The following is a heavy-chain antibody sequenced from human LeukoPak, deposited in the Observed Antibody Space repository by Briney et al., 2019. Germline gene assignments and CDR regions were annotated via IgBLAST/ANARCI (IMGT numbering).Heavy chain of an antibody. V-gene: IGHV3-23*01. Sequence: GGSLRLSCAASGFSFSSYGMSWVRQAPGKGLEWVSAISGSGGSTYYADSVKGRFTISRDNSKNALYLQMNSLRAEDTAVYYCAKDRSIAAAGVDWFDPWGQGTLVTVSS. CDR3: AKDRSIAAAGVDWFDP. D-gene: IGHD6-13*01. CDR2: ISGSGGST. J-gene: IGHJ5*02. CDR1: GFSFSSYG.